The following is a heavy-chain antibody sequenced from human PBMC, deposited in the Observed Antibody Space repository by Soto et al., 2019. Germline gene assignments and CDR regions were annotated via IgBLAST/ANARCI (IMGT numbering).Heavy chain of an antibody. CDR1: GFSLTTRGVG. D-gene: IGHD3-16*01. CDR3: AHIPNYYQYDWFDP. CDR2: IYWDDDK. J-gene: IGHJ5*02. V-gene: IGHV2-5*02. Sequence: QITLKESGPTLVKPTQTLTLTCTFSGFSLTTRGVGVGWIRQPPGKALECLALIYWDDDKRYSPSLQSRHSVTKDTSKNQVVLTMTKVDPVDTATYYCAHIPNYYQYDWFDPWGQGTLVSVSS.